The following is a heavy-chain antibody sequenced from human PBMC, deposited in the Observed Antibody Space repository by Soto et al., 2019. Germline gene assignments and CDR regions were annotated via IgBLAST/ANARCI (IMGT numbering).Heavy chain of an antibody. CDR3: SREGVQHRSGPYYYYGMDV. D-gene: IGHD3-10*01. Sequence: EVQLVESGGGLVKPGGSLRLSCAASGFTFSSYSMNWVRQAPGKGMEWVSSISSSSSYIYYADSVKGRFTISRDNAKNSPYLQMNSLRAEDTAVYYCSREGVQHRSGPYYYYGMDVWGQGTTVTVSS. CDR1: GFTFSSYS. CDR2: ISSSSSYI. V-gene: IGHV3-21*01. J-gene: IGHJ6*02.